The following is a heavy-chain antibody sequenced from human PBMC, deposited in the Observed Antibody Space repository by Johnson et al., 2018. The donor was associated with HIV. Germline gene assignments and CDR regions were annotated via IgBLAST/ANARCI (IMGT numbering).Heavy chain of an antibody. CDR2: ITSKADGGTT. CDR3: ARVTGFTILTVNKGNSNDAFDI. D-gene: IGHD3-9*01. CDR1: GFTFSNAW. V-gene: IGHV3-15*05. J-gene: IGHJ3*02. Sequence: VQLVESGGGLVQPGGSLRLSCAASGFTFSNAWMSWVRQAPGKGLEWVGRITSKADGGTTDYAAPVKGRFTISRDNSKNTLYLQMNSLRAEDTALYYCARVTGFTILTVNKGNSNDAFDIWGRGTVVTVSS.